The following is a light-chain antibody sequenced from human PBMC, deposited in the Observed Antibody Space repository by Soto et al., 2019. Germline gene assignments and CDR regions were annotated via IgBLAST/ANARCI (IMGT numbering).Light chain of an antibody. Sequence: EIVLTQSPGTLSLSPGERATLSCRASQSVSDSYLAWYQQKPVQAPRLLISGASSRATGIPDRFSGSGSGTDFTLTISRLEPEDFAVYYCQQYGSSPYTFGQGTKLEIK. V-gene: IGKV3-20*01. CDR2: GAS. CDR1: QSVSDSY. CDR3: QQYGSSPYT. J-gene: IGKJ2*01.